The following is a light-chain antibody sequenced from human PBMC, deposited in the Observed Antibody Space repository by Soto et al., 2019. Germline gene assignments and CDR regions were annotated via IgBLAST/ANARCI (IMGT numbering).Light chain of an antibody. J-gene: IGLJ1*01. CDR2: EVS. V-gene: IGLV2-23*02. CDR3: CAYASSSTFYV. CDR1: SSDVGTYNL. Sequence: QSVLTQPASVSGSPGQSITISCTGTSSDVGTYNLVSWYQQHPGKAPKLTIYEVSKRPSGVSNRFSGSKSGNTASLTISGLQAEDEADYYCCAYASSSTFYVFGTGTKLTVL.